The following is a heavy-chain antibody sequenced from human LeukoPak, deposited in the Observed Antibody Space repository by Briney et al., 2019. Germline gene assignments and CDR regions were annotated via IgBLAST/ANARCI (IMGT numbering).Heavy chain of an antibody. CDR1: GGSISSYY. D-gene: IGHD3-3*01. CDR3: ARTVAYDFWSGYYIRY. CDR2: IYYSGST. V-gene: IGHV4-59*12. Sequence: SETLSLTCTVSGGSISSYYWSWIRQPPGKGLEWIGYIYYSGSTNYNPSLKSRVTISVDTSKNQFSLKLSSVTAADTAVYYCARTVAYDFWSGYYIRYWGQGTLVTVSS. J-gene: IGHJ4*02.